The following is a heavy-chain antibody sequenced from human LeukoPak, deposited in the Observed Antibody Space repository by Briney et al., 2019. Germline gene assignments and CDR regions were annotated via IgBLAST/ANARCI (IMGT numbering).Heavy chain of an antibody. CDR1: GGTFSSYA. CDR3: AGARDSSANGAFDI. J-gene: IGHJ3*02. V-gene: IGHV1-69*05. CDR2: IIPIFGTA. D-gene: IGHD3-22*01. Sequence: SVKVSCKASGGTFSSYAISWVRQAPGQGLEWMGGIIPIFGTANYAQKFQGRVTITTDESTSTAYMELSSLRSEDTAVYYCAGARDSSANGAFDIWGQGTMVTVSS.